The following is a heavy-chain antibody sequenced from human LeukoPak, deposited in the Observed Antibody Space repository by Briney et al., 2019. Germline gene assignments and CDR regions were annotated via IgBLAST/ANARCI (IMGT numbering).Heavy chain of an antibody. CDR3: ARGFGSSGYYSLVAY. CDR2: IYHSGST. J-gene: IGHJ4*02. Sequence: PSETLSLTCTVSGYSISSGYYWGWIRPPPGKGLEWIGSIYHSGSTYYNPSLKSRVTISVDTSKNQFSLKLSSVTAAGTAVYYCARGFGSSGYYSLVAYWGQGTLVTVSS. CDR1: GYSISSGYY. D-gene: IGHD3-22*01. V-gene: IGHV4-38-2*02.